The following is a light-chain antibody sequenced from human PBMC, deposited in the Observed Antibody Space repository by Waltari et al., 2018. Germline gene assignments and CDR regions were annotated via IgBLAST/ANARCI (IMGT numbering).Light chain of an antibody. V-gene: IGKV3-20*01. CDR2: GAS. Sequence: EVVLTQSPGPLSLSLGERATLSCRASQSVGSSYLVWYQQKPGQAPRLLIYGASSRATGIPDRFSGSGAGTDFTLTISRLEPEDFAVYYCQQYAGSPWTFGQGTRVEIK. CDR1: QSVGSSY. CDR3: QQYAGSPWT. J-gene: IGKJ1*01.